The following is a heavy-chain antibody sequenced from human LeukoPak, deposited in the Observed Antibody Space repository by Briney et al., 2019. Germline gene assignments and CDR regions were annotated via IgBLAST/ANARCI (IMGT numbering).Heavy chain of an antibody. CDR1: GFTFDDYA. J-gene: IGHJ5*02. CDR3: ATAYRRAYTYDAWFDP. Sequence: GGSLRLSCAASGFTFDDYAMHWVRQAPGKGLEGVSGISWNSGSIGYADSVKGRFTISIDNAKNALYLQMNSLRPEATALYYCATAYRRAYTYDAWFDPWGPGTLVTASS. D-gene: IGHD5-18*01. CDR2: ISWNSGSI. V-gene: IGHV3-9*01.